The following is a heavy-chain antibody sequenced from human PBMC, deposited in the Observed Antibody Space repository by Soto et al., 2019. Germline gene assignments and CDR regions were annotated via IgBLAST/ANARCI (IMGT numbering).Heavy chain of an antibody. J-gene: IGHJ4*02. V-gene: IGHV4-31*03. Sequence: PSETVSLTCTVSGGSIISGGYYWSWIRQHPGKGLEWIGYIYYSGSTYYNPSLKSRVTISVDTSKNQFSLKLSSVTAADTVVYYCASRYRHDYGYFDYWGQGTLVTVSS. D-gene: IGHD4-17*01. CDR3: ASRYRHDYGYFDY. CDR2: IYYSGST. CDR1: GGSIISGGYY.